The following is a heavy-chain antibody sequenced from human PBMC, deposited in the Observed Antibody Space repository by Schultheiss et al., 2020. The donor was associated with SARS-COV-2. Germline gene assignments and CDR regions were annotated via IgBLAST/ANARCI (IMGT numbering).Heavy chain of an antibody. CDR2: IIPIFGIA. CDR3: AKEKDYSIYGMDV. D-gene: IGHD4-11*01. Sequence: SVKVSCKASGGTFSSYAISWVRQAPGQGLEWMGGIIPIFGIANYAQKFQGRVTITADESTSTAYMELSSLRSEDTAIYYCAKEKDYSIYGMDVWGQGTTVTVSS. V-gene: IGHV1-69*13. J-gene: IGHJ6*02. CDR1: GGTFSSYA.